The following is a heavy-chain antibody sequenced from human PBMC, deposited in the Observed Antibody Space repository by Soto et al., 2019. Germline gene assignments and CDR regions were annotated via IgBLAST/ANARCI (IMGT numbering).Heavy chain of an antibody. J-gene: IGHJ4*02. Sequence: SLKISCAASGFTFRSYSMNWVRQAPGKGLEWVSSISDTSSSKYYADSIKGRFTISRDNAKNSLFLQMNSLRAEDTAVYFCARERGSWYYFDFWGQGTLVTVSS. V-gene: IGHV3-21*01. CDR3: ARERGSWYYFDF. CDR1: GFTFRSYS. D-gene: IGHD6-19*01. CDR2: ISDTSSSK.